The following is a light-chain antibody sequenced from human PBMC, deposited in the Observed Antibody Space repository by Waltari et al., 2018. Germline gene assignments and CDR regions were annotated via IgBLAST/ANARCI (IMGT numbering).Light chain of an antibody. V-gene: IGKV4-1*01. CDR2: WAS. CDR3: HQCYGSPYT. Sequence: DIVMSQSPDSLAVSLGERATNTCTSSLSLLYRSSNKNCLAWYQQKPGQPPTLLISWASARESGVPDRFSGSGSGTDFTLTITSLQAEDVAVYYCHQCYGSPYTFGQGTKLEI. CDR1: LSLLYRSSNKNC. J-gene: IGKJ2*01.